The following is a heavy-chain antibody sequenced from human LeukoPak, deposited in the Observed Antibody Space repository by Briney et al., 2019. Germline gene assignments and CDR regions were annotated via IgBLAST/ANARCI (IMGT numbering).Heavy chain of an antibody. D-gene: IGHD3-9*01. CDR1: DFSLSTPGMG. J-gene: IGHJ4*02. Sequence: QTLTLTCTSSDFSLSTPGMGVGWIRQPPGKALEWLAFIYYNDDKRYSPSLRSRLTITRDTSKNQVVLAMTNMDPVDTATYYCAHLVVTIDWRSYFDYWGQGALVTVSS. CDR2: IYYNDDK. V-gene: IGHV2-5*01. CDR3: AHLVVTIDWRSYFDY.